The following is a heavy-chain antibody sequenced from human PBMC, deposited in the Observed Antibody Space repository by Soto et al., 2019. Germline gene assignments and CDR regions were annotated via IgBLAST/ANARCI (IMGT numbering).Heavy chain of an antibody. CDR2: IYYSGST. CDR3: ARGGPYDYGGKDWFDP. D-gene: IGHD4-17*01. J-gene: IGHJ5*02. CDR1: GGSISSYY. Sequence: LSENLSITCTVSGGSISSYYWSWIRQPPGKGLEWIGYIYYSGSTNYNPSLKSRVTISVDTSKNQFSLKLSSVTAADTAVYYCARGGPYDYGGKDWFDPWGQGTLVTVS. V-gene: IGHV4-59*01.